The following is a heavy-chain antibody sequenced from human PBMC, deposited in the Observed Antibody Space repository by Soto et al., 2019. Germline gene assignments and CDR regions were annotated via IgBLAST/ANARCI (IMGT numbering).Heavy chain of an antibody. V-gene: IGHV4-39*01. D-gene: IGHD2-2*01. Sequence: SETLSLTCTVSSASISISSYTWGWIRQPPGKGLEWIGSIYYSGTTYYNPSLNSRVTVSVDTSKNQYYLKMNSMTAADTALFYCARLHGYCISSSCHGHYAMDVWGQGTTVT. J-gene: IGHJ6*02. CDR1: SASISISSYT. CDR2: IYYSGTT. CDR3: ARLHGYCISSSCHGHYAMDV.